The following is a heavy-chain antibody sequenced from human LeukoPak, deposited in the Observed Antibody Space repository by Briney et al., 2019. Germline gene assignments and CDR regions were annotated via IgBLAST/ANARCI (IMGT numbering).Heavy chain of an antibody. J-gene: IGHJ4*02. V-gene: IGHV3-23*01. CDR2: ISGSGGRT. D-gene: IGHD6-19*01. Sequence: GGSLRLSCAASGFTFSSYAMSWVRQAPGKGLEWVSAISGSGGRTYYADSVKGRFTISRDNSKNTLYLQMNSLRAEDTAVYYCAKEPGYSSGWYGVDYWGQGTLVTVSS. CDR3: AKEPGYSSGWYGVDY. CDR1: GFTFSSYA.